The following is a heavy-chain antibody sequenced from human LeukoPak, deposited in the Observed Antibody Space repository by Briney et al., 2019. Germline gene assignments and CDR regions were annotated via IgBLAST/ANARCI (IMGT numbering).Heavy chain of an antibody. CDR3: AKDPKRWLQSHFDY. J-gene: IGHJ4*02. CDR2: INSDASST. V-gene: IGHV3-74*01. CDR1: GFTFSSYW. Sequence: GGSLRLSCAASGFTFSSYWMHWVRHAPGKGLVWVSRINSDASSTSYADSVKGRFTISRDNAKNTLYLQMNSLRAEDTAVYYCAKDPKRWLQSHFDYWGQGTLVTVSS. D-gene: IGHD5-12*01.